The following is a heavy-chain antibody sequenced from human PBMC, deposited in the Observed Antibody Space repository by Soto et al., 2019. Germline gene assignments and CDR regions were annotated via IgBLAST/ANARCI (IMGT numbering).Heavy chain of an antibody. V-gene: IGHV3-11*06. D-gene: IGHD6-25*01. Sequence: GGSLRLSCAAYGFTFSDYYMSWIRQTPGKGLEWLSYISSSSSYTKYADSVKGRFTISRDNARNSLYLQLYSLRVEDTAVYFCARDRVAAATYYYSGMDVWGQGTTVTVSS. CDR3: ARDRVAAATYYYSGMDV. CDR2: ISSSSSYT. J-gene: IGHJ6*02. CDR1: GFTFSDYY.